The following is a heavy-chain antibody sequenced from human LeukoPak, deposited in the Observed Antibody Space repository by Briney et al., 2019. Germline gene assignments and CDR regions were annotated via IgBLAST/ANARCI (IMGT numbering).Heavy chain of an antibody. J-gene: IGHJ4*02. CDR3: AKVPSDRLNKVPAAMQVVDY. Sequence: ASVKVSCKASGYTFTSYAMHWVRQAPGQRLEWMGWINAGNGNTKYSQEFQGRVTITRDTSASTAYMELSSLRSEDTAVYYCAKVPSDRLNKVPAAMQVVDYWGQGTLVTVSS. CDR2: INAGNGNT. CDR1: GYTFTSYA. D-gene: IGHD2-2*01. V-gene: IGHV1-3*03.